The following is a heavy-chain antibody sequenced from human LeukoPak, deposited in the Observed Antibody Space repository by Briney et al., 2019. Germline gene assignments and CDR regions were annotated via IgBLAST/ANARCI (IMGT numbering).Heavy chain of an antibody. CDR3: ASYYDILTGFDY. D-gene: IGHD3-9*01. J-gene: IGHJ4*02. V-gene: IGHV4-39*01. CDR2: IYYSGST. Sequence: PSETLSLTCTVSGGSISSSSYYWGWIRQPPGKGLEWIGSIYYSGSTYYNPSLKSRVTISVDTPKNQFSLKLSSVTAADTAVYYCASYYDILTGFDYWGQGTLVTVSS. CDR1: GGSISSSSYY.